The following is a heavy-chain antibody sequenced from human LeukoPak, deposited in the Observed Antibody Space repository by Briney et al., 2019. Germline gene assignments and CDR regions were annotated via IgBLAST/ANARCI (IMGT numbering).Heavy chain of an antibody. V-gene: IGHV1-46*01. Sequence: ASVKVSCKASGYTFTGYYMHWVRQAPGQGLEWMGIINPSGGSTSYAQKFQGRVTMTRDMPTSTVYMELSSLRSEDTAVYYCARDGLTTVVTRGSSYYYYYMDVWGKGTTVTVSS. D-gene: IGHD4-23*01. J-gene: IGHJ6*03. CDR2: INPSGGST. CDR1: GYTFTGYY. CDR3: ARDGLTTVVTRGSSYYYYYMDV.